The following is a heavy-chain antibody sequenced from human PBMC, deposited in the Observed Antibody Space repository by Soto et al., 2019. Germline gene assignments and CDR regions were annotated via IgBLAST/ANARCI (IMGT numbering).Heavy chain of an antibody. V-gene: IGHV4-30-4*01. J-gene: IGHJ4*02. D-gene: IGHD6-19*01. Sequence: SETLSLTCTVSGASINIGDYYWTWIRQTPGKGLEWIGNIHHSGTTKYNPSLRSRLTLSLDTSNNQFSLNLNSVTVADTAVYFCARGADRWGQGTLVTVSS. CDR3: ARGADR. CDR1: GASINIGDYY. CDR2: IHHSGTT.